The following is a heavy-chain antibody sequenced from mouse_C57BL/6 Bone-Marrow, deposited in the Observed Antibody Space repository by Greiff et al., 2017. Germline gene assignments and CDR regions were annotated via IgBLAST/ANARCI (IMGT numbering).Heavy chain of an antibody. CDR2: IDPSDSYT. CDR1: GYTFTSYW. Sequence: QVQLQQPGAELVMPGASVKLSCKASGYTFTSYWMHWVKQRPGQGLEWIGEIDPSDSYTNYNRKFKGKSTLTVDKSSSTAYMQLSSLTSEDSAVYYCARRDDSYWYFDVWGTGTTVTVSS. J-gene: IGHJ1*03. D-gene: IGHD2-4*01. CDR3: ARRDDSYWYFDV. V-gene: IGHV1-69*01.